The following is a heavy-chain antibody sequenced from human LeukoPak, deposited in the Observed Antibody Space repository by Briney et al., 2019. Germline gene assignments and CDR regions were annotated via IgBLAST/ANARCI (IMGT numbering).Heavy chain of an antibody. CDR3: ARVTHTELSTWFDP. D-gene: IGHD5-18*01. V-gene: IGHV1-69*13. Sequence: AASVKVSCKASGYTFTGYYMHWVRQAPGQGLEWMGGIIPIFGSSNYAQKFQGRVTITADESTTTAYMELSSLRSEDTAVYYCARVTHTELSTWFDPWGQGTLVIVSS. CDR2: IIPIFGSS. CDR1: GYTFTGYY. J-gene: IGHJ5*02.